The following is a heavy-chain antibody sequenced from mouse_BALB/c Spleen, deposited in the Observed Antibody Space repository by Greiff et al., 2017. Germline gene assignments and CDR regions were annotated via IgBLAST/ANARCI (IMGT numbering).Heavy chain of an antibody. Sequence: VQLQQSGPGLVQPSQSLSITCTVSGFSLTSYGVHWVRQSPGKGLEWLGVIWSGGSNDYNAAFISRLSISKDNSKSQVFFKMNSLQATDTAIYYSARRLHYGYTDYYAMDYWGQGTSVTVSS. D-gene: IGHD2-2*01. CDR3: ARRLHYGYTDYYAMDY. CDR1: GFSLTSYG. CDR2: IWSGGSN. J-gene: IGHJ4*01. V-gene: IGHV2-2*02.